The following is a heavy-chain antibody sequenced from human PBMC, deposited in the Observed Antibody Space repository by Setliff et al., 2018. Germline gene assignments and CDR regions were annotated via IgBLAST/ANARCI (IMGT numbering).Heavy chain of an antibody. CDR1: GLTFTTFS. D-gene: IGHD3-22*01. V-gene: IGHV1-24*01. Sequence: ASVKVSCKASGLTFTTFSISWVRQAPGKGLEWMGGFDPEDGERIYAQHFQGRLTMTEDTSTDTAYMELRSLRSDDTAVYYCARDRKEVVISPSQAAFDIWGQGTMVTVSS. J-gene: IGHJ3*02. CDR3: ARDRKEVVISPSQAAFDI. CDR2: FDPEDGER.